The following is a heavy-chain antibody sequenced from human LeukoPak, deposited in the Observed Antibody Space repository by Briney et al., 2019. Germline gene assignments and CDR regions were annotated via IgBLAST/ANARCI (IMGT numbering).Heavy chain of an antibody. Sequence: PGGPLTLSCAASGFTFRSYAMSWVRQAPGKGLEWVSLMSGGGGNTYYADSVKGRFTISRDNSKNTLFLQMNSLRVEDTAIYYCAREGNCSDGVCSPGIDCWSQGPLVTVSS. CDR2: MSGGGGNT. CDR3: AREGNCSDGVCSPGIDC. V-gene: IGHV3-23*01. CDR1: GFTFRSYA. J-gene: IGHJ4*02. D-gene: IGHD2-8*01.